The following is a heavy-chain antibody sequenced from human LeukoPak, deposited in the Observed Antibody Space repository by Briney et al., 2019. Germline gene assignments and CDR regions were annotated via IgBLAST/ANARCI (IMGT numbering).Heavy chain of an antibody. CDR2: ISGSGGST. CDR3: AKHAEGSGSYPYYYYMDV. J-gene: IGHJ6*03. D-gene: IGHD3-10*01. Sequence: GGSLRLSCAASGFTFSSYAMSWVRQAPGKGLEWVSAISGSGGSTYYADSVKGRFTISRDNSKNTLYLQMNSLRAEDTAVYYCAKHAEGSGSYPYYYYMDVWGKGTTVTVSS. CDR1: GFTFSSYA. V-gene: IGHV3-23*01.